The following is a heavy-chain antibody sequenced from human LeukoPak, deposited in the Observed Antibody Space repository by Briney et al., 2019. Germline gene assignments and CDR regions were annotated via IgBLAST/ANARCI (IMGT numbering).Heavy chain of an antibody. CDR1: GVSISSGGYS. Sequence: SETLSLTCTVSGVSISSGGYSWSWIRQPPGKGLEWIGYIYHSGSTYYSPSLKSRVTISVDRSKNQFSLKLSSVTAADTAVYYCARGTERASWFDPWGQGTLVTVSS. J-gene: IGHJ5*02. V-gene: IGHV4-30-2*01. D-gene: IGHD1-1*01. CDR3: ARGTERASWFDP. CDR2: IYHSGST.